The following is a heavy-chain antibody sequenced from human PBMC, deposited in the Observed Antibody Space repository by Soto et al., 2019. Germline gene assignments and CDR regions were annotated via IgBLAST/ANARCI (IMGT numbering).Heavy chain of an antibody. Sequence: GGSLRLSCAASGFTFASYAMTWVRQAPGKGLESVAGLYGNSGGIQYSDSVKGRFTISRDNSKNIVYLQMNSLRVEDTAVYFCAKDAVPGDGVWLMDHWGQGTLVTVSS. CDR1: GFTFASYA. CDR2: LYGNSGGI. D-gene: IGHD4-17*01. J-gene: IGHJ4*02. CDR3: AKDAVPGDGVWLMDH. V-gene: IGHV3-23*01.